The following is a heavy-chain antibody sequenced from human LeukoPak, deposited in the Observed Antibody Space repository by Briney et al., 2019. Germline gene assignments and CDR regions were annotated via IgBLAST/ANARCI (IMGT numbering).Heavy chain of an antibody. Sequence: SETLSLSCAVYGGSFSGYYWSWIRQPPGKGLEWSGEINHSGSTNYNPSLKSRVTISVDTSKNQFSLKLSSVTAADTAVYYCARGPPVYGDYITDYWGQGTLVTVSS. CDR3: ARGPPVYGDYITDY. D-gene: IGHD4-17*01. J-gene: IGHJ4*02. V-gene: IGHV4-34*01. CDR1: GGSFSGYY. CDR2: INHSGST.